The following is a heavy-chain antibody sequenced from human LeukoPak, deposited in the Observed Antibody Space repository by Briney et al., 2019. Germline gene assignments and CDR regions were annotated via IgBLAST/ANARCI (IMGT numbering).Heavy chain of an antibody. CDR3: ARDYIATASCASGVCYTGGFDP. CDR2: IHYSGPT. Sequence: PSETLSLTCTVSGASVSSGDYYWSWLRQHPGKGLEWIGYIHYSGPTYSNPSLRSRVTLSVDTSNNLLSLRLSSVTSADTAVYYCARDYIATASCASGVCYTGGFDPWGQGTLVTVSS. D-gene: IGHD2-8*01. CDR1: GASVSSGDYY. J-gene: IGHJ5*02. V-gene: IGHV4-31*03.